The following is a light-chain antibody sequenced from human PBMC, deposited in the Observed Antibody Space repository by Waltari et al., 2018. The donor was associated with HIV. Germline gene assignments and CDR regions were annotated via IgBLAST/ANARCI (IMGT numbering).Light chain of an antibody. V-gene: IGLV4-60*03. CDR1: CGHRTYN. Sequence: QPVLSQPSSASASLGTSVKLTCTLSCGHRTYNIPWHQQHPWKSPRYLMKLESNGNYNKGSGVPDRFSGSSSGADRYLTVSNVQSEDEADYYCETWDTDVRVFGGGTKLTV. CDR3: ETWDTDVRV. J-gene: IGLJ3*02. CDR2: LESNGNY.